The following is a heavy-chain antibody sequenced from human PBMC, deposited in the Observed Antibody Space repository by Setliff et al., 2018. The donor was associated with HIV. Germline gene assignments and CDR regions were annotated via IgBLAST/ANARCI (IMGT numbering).Heavy chain of an antibody. CDR2: IYSTGST. CDR3: ARRGRTGNSYVLHWFDP. D-gene: IGHD5-18*01. V-gene: IGHV4-59*11. CDR1: GASITSHY. J-gene: IGHJ5*02. Sequence: SETLSLTCTVSGASITSHYWSWIRQSPGRELEWIGYIYSTGSTNYNPSLQSRVSISMDASKNKFSLKVTSVTSADTAVYFCARRGRTGNSYVLHWFDPWGQGTLVTVSS.